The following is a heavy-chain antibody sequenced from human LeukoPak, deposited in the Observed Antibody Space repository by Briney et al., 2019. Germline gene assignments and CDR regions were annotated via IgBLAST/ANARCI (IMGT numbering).Heavy chain of an antibody. CDR1: GFTFSSYE. V-gene: IGHV3-48*03. D-gene: IGHD3-10*01. CDR2: ISSSGSTI. Sequence: GGSLRLSCAASGFTFSSYEMNWVRQAPGKGLEWVSYISSSGSTIYYADSVKGRFTISRDNAKNSLYLQMNSLRAEDMAVYYCARDRSPLWFGELRTGKLNWFDPWGQGTLVTVSS. CDR3: ARDRSPLWFGELRTGKLNWFDP. J-gene: IGHJ5*02.